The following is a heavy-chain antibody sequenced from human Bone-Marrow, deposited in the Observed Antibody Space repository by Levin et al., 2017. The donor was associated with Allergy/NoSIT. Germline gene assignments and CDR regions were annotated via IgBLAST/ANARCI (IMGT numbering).Heavy chain of an antibody. CDR1: GYTFTSYW. V-gene: IGHV5-10-1*01. J-gene: IGHJ4*02. D-gene: IGHD4-11*01. Sequence: PGGSLRLSCTVSGYTFTSYWLAWVRQMPGKGPEWMGRIDPTDSYTEYSPSFQGHVTMSVDKSLTTAYLQWSSLRASDTAIYYCARQPSNHLDYWGQGSLVTVSS. CDR2: IDPTDSYT. CDR3: ARQPSNHLDY.